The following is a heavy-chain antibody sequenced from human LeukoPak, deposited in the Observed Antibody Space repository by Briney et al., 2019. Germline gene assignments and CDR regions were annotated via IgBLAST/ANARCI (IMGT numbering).Heavy chain of an antibody. CDR2: IDSDGSYI. V-gene: IGHV3-74*01. J-gene: IGHJ4*02. CDR1: GFTFSSHW. Sequence: QPGGSLRLSCAVSGFTFSSHWMHWVRQPPGKDLVRVSRIDSDGSYINYADSVKGRFTISRDNAKSTLYLQMSSLRVEDTAVYYCTRGAGYYNTDSLDYWGQGTLVTVSS. CDR3: TRGAGYYNTDSLDY. D-gene: IGHD3-10*01.